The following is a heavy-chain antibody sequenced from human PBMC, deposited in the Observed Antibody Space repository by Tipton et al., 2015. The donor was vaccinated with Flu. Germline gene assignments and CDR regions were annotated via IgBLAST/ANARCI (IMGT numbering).Heavy chain of an antibody. V-gene: IGHV4-34*01. D-gene: IGHD3-10*01. CDR1: GGSFSGYY. CDR2: INHGGST. J-gene: IGHJ6*02. Sequence: GLVKPSETLSLTCAVYGGSFSGYYWSWIRQPPGKGLEWIGEINHGGSTNYNPSLKSRVTISVDTSKNQFSLKLSSVTAADMAVYYCARDRLLWFGDRYGMDVWGQGTTVTVSS. CDR3: ARDRLLWFGDRYGMDV.